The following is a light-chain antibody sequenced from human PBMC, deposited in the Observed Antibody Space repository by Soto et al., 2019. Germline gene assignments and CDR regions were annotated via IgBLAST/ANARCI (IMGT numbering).Light chain of an antibody. CDR3: QQFGSSPFT. CDR1: QSVSSDY. J-gene: IGKJ4*01. CDR2: GAS. V-gene: IGKV3-20*01. Sequence: EIVLTQSPGTLSLSPGERATLSCRASQSVSSDYLAWYQQKPGHAPRLLIYGASSRATGIPDRFSGSGSGTDFDLSISRLEPEDLAVYYCQQFGSSPFTFGGGTKVEIK.